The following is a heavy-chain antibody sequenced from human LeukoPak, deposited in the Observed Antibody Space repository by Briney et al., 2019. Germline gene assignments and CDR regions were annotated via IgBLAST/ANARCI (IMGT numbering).Heavy chain of an antibody. V-gene: IGHV3-23*01. CDR1: GITLNNYG. Sequence: GGSLRLSCAVSGITLNNYGMAWVRQAPGKGLEWVAGISGRGGSTKYADSVKGRFTISRDNPKNTLYLQINSLRAEDTAVYFCAKRGVVIRVILVGFHKEAYYFESWGQGALVTVSS. CDR2: ISGRGGST. D-gene: IGHD3/OR15-3a*01. CDR3: AKRGVVIRVILVGFHKEAYYFES. J-gene: IGHJ4*02.